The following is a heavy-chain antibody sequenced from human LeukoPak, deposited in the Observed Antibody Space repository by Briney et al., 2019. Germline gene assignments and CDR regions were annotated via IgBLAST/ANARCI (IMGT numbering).Heavy chain of an antibody. CDR2: MNPNSGNT. V-gene: IGHV1-8*02. J-gene: IGHJ5*02. D-gene: IGHD1-26*01. CDR3: ARGGVGAANWFDP. Sequence: ASVKVSCKASGYTFTSYYMHWVRQATGQGLEWMGWMNPNSGNTGYAQKFQGRVTMARNTSISTAYMELSSLRSEDTAVYYCARGGVGAANWFDPWGQGTLVTVSS. CDR1: GYTFTSYY.